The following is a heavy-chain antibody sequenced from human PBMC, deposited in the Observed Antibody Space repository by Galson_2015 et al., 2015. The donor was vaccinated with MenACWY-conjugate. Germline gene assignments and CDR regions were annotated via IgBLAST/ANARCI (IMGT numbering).Heavy chain of an antibody. CDR2: TYYRSKWYN. J-gene: IGHJ4*02. CDR3: VREGYYFDY. V-gene: IGHV6-1*01. Sequence: CAISGDRVSSHSAAWNWIRQSPSRGLEWLGKTYYRSKWYNDYAVSVKSRITINPDTSNNQFSLQLNSVTPDDTAVYYCVREGYYFDYWGQGTLVTVSS. CDR1: GDRVSSHSAA.